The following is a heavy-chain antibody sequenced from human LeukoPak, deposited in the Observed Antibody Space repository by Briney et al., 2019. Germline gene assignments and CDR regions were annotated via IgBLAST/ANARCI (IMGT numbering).Heavy chain of an antibody. CDR1: GGTFSSYA. D-gene: IGHD3-22*01. Sequence: SVKVSCKASGGTFSSYAISWVRQAPGQGLEWMGRIIPIFGTANYAQKFQGRVTITTDESTSTAYMELSSLRSEDTAVYYCARDQYYYDSSGYTFNYWGQGTLVTVSS. J-gene: IGHJ4*02. CDR2: IIPIFGTA. V-gene: IGHV1-69*05. CDR3: ARDQYYYDSSGYTFNY.